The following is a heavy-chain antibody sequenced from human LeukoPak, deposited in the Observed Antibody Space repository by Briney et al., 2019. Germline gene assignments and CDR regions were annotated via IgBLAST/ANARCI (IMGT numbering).Heavy chain of an antibody. D-gene: IGHD3-22*01. J-gene: IGHJ4*02. V-gene: IGHV3-23*01. Sequence: GGSLRLSCAASGFTFSSYAMSWVRQAPGKGLEWVSAISGSGGSTYYADSVKGRFTISRDNSKNTLYLQMNSLRAEDTAVYYCAKAPYYYDSSGYYPFDYWGQGTLVTVS. CDR1: GFTFSSYA. CDR2: ISGSGGST. CDR3: AKAPYYYDSSGYYPFDY.